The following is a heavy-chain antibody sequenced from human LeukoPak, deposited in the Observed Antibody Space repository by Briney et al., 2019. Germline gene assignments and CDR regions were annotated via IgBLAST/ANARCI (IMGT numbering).Heavy chain of an antibody. J-gene: IGHJ3*02. CDR1: GFTFSSYG. V-gene: IGHV3-30*03. D-gene: IGHD3-22*01. Sequence: GGSLRLSCAASGFTFSSYGMHWVRQAPGKGLEWVAVISYDGSNKYYADSVKGRFTISRDNSKNTLYLQMNSLRAEDTAVYYCARDFIRQCGSSGYCDAFDIWGQGTMVTVSS. CDR2: ISYDGSNK. CDR3: ARDFIRQCGSSGYCDAFDI.